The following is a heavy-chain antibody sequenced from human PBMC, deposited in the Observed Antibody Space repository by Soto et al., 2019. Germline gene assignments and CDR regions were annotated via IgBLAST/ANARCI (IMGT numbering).Heavy chain of an antibody. Sequence: GGSLRLSCAASGFTFSSYAMSWVRQAPGKGLEWVSAISGSGGSTYYADSVKGRFTISRDNSKNTLYLQMNSLRAEDTAVYYCAKGGVPYYDFWSGYLTADYYYYMDVWGKGTTVTVSS. V-gene: IGHV3-23*01. D-gene: IGHD3-3*01. CDR1: GFTFSSYA. CDR2: ISGSGGST. CDR3: AKGGVPYYDFWSGYLTADYYYYMDV. J-gene: IGHJ6*03.